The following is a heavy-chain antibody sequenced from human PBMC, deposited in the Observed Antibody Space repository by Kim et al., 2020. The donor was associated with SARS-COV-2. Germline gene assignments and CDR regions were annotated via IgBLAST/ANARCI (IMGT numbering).Heavy chain of an antibody. CDR3: VRYPDWLDP. Sequence: GGSLRLSCAASGFTFNTYSMNWVRQAPGKGLEWVSYISKGSSSTIYYADFVKGRFTISRDNAKNSLFLQMNSLTVADTAVYYCVRYPDWLDPWGQGTLV. CDR2: ISKGSSSTI. J-gene: IGHJ5*02. CDR1: GFTFNTYS. V-gene: IGHV3-48*04.